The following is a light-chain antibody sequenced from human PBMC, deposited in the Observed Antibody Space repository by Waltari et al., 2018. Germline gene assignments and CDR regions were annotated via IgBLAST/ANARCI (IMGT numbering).Light chain of an antibody. CDR2: VGSGGIVG. CDR1: SGYPNYK. J-gene: IGLJ2*01. V-gene: IGLV9-49*01. Sequence: QPVVTQTPSASASLGASVTLTRTLSSGYPNYKVDWYQQRPGKGPRFVMRVGSGGIVGSKVDGIPDRLSVLGSGLNRYLSIKNIQEEDESDYHCGADHGNGSKGVFGGGTKLTV. CDR3: GADHGNGSKGV.